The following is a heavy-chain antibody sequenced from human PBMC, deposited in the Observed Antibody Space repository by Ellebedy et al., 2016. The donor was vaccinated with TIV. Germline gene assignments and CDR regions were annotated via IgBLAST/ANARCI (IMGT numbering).Heavy chain of an antibody. CDR3: AKGRGGGSDSSAPRYYFDY. D-gene: IGHD3-22*01. CDR2: ISKTGSRT. V-gene: IGHV3-23*01. J-gene: IGHJ4*02. Sequence: PGGSLRLSCAASGFTFTTYAMHWVRQAPGKGLEWVSTISKTGSRTYYADSVEGRFIISRDNSKKTLYLQMNSLRAEDTAVYYCAKGRGGGSDSSAPRYYFDYWGLGTLVTVSS. CDR1: GFTFTTYA.